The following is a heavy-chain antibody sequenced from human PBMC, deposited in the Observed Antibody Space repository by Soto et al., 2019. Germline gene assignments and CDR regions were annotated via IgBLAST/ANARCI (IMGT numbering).Heavy chain of an antibody. CDR1: GGSFSGYY. Sequence: SETLSLTCAVYGGSFSGYYWSWIRQPPGKGLEWIGEINHSGSTNYNPSLKSRVTISVDTSKNQFSLKLSSVTAADTAVYYCARGRMGCSGGSCYPYYYYYYYMDVWGKGTTVTVSS. J-gene: IGHJ6*03. V-gene: IGHV4-34*01. CDR3: ARGRMGCSGGSCYPYYYYYYYMDV. CDR2: INHSGST. D-gene: IGHD2-15*01.